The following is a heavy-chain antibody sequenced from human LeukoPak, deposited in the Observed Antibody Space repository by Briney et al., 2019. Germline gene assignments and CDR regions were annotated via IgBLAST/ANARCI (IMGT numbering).Heavy chain of an antibody. Sequence: GGSLRLSCAVSGFTFTSYWMSWVRQAPGKGLEWVAYINEDGSYKFHADSVKGRLTISRDNAKNSLYLQMNSLRADDTAVYYCARDATRGGDNDHWGQGTRVIVSS. J-gene: IGHJ5*02. CDR2: INEDGSYK. CDR3: ARDATRGGDNDH. CDR1: GFTFTSYW. V-gene: IGHV3-7*01. D-gene: IGHD2-21*02.